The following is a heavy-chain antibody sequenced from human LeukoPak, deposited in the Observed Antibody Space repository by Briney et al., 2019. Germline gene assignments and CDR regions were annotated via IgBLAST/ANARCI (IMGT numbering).Heavy chain of an antibody. CDR1: GGSISSYY. CDR2: IYYTGNT. J-gene: IGHJ4*02. Sequence: KASETLSFTCTVSGGSISSYYWNWIRQPPGKGLEWIGYIYYTGNTNYNPSLKSRVTISVDTSKNQFSLKLSSVTAADTAMYYCARGRVEMATIDFDYWGQGTLVTVSS. D-gene: IGHD5-24*01. V-gene: IGHV4-59*08. CDR3: ARGRVEMATIDFDY.